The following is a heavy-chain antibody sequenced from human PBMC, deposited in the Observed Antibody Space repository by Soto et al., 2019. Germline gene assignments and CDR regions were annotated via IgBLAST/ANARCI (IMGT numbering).Heavy chain of an antibody. J-gene: IGHJ4*02. CDR3: ATSSGYDYGGELDY. D-gene: IGHD4-17*01. Sequence: SETLSLTCAVSGGSVSSGGYSWSWIRQPPGKGLEWIGYIYHSGSTYYNPSLKSRVTISVDRSKNQFSLKLSSVTAADTAVYYCATSSGYDYGGELDYWGQGTLVTVSS. CDR2: IYHSGST. V-gene: IGHV4-30-2*01. CDR1: GGSVSSGGYS.